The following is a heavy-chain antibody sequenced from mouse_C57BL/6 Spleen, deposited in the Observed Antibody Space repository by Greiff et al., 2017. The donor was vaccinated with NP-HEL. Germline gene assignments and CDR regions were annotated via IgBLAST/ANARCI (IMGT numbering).Heavy chain of an antibody. CDR2: ISSGSSTI. CDR1: GFTFSDYG. Sequence: DVHLVESGGGLVKPGGSLKLSCAASGFTFSDYGMHWVRQAPEKGLEWVAYISSGSSTIYYADTVKGRFTISRDNAKNTLFLQMTSLRSEDTAMYYCARPTTGWYFDVWGTGTTVTVSS. CDR3: ARPTTGWYFDV. V-gene: IGHV5-17*01. D-gene: IGHD1-1*01. J-gene: IGHJ1*03.